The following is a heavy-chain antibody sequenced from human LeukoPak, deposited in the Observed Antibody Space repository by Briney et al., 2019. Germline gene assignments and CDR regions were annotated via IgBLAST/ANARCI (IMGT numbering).Heavy chain of an antibody. J-gene: IGHJ5*01. CDR2: IVVGSGNT. Sequence: SVKVSCKASGFTFTSSAVQWVRQARGQRLEWIGWIVVGSGNTNYAQKFQERVTITRDMSTSTAYMELSSLRSEDTAVYYCAADRRYYCSSTSGSVFDSWGQGTLVTVSS. D-gene: IGHD2-2*01. V-gene: IGHV1-58*01. CDR1: GFTFTSSA. CDR3: AADRRYYCSSTSGSVFDS.